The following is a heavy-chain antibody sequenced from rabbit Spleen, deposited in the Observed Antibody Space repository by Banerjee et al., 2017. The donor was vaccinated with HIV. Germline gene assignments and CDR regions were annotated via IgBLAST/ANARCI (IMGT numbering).Heavy chain of an antibody. CDR2: IYTGSGDT. J-gene: IGHJ6*01. Sequence: QSLEESGGDLVKPGASLTLTCTASGFSFSSSYYGCWVRQAPGKGLEWIGCIYTGSGDTYYASWAKGRFTITKTSSTTVTLQMTSLTAADTATYFCARDAGTSFSTYGMDLWGPGTLITVS. V-gene: IGHV1S40*01. D-gene: IGHD8-1*01. CDR3: ARDAGTSFSTYGMDL. CDR1: GFSFSSSYY.